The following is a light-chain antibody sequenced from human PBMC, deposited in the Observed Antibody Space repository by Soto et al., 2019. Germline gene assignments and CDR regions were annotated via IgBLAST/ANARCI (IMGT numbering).Light chain of an antibody. CDR1: ESFSRF. CDR3: QQTHSAPRK. J-gene: IGKJ1*01. V-gene: IGKV1-39*01. CDR2: GAS. Sequence: DIPMTQSPSSLSASVGDGVTITCRASESFSRFLNWYQQKPGKATHLLIIGASTLHEGVPSRFSCSGSGTEFNLTISSVPPEDFSIYYCQQTHSAPRKFGQGTRLDIK.